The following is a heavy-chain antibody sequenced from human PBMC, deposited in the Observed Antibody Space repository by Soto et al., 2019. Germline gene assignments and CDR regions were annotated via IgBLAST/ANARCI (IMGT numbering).Heavy chain of an antibody. Sequence: QVQLVESGGGLVKPGGSLRLSCVASGFSISDDYMTWIRQAPGKGLEWVSHITSSSIYTSYAHSVKGRFTISSDNAKNLLYLQTNSLTSEGTAVYYCARDSGGSKYGLDVWCQGTTVIVSS. CDR3: ARDSGGSKYGLDV. CDR2: ITSSSIYT. J-gene: IGHJ6*02. CDR1: GFSISDDY. D-gene: IGHD3-10*01. V-gene: IGHV3-11*06.